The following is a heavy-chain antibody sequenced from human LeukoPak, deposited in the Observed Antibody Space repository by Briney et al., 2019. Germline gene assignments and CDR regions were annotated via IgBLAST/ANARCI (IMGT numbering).Heavy chain of an antibody. CDR3: ARDLDSSGYYYVGRYFDY. CDR1: GFTFSSYS. V-gene: IGHV3-21*01. D-gene: IGHD3-22*01. CDR2: ISSSSSYI. Sequence: GGFLRLSCAASGFTFSSYSMNWVRQAPGKGLEWVSSISSSSSYIYYADSVKGRFTISRDNAKNSLYLQMNSLRAEDTAVYYCARDLDSSGYYYVGRYFDYWGQGTLVTVSS. J-gene: IGHJ4*02.